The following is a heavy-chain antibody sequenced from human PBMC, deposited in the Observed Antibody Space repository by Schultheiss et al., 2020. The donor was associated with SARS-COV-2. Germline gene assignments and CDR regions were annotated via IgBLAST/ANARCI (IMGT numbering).Heavy chain of an antibody. D-gene: IGHD1-26*01. CDR3: ARDREGGSYYSSFDY. J-gene: IGHJ4*02. V-gene: IGHV1-2*04. CDR2: INPNSGGT. Sequence: GGSLRLSCKASGYTFTGYYMHWVRQAPGQGLEWMGWINPNSGGTNYAQKFQGWVTMTRDTSISTAYMELSRLRSDDTAVYYCARDREGGSYYSSFDYWGQGTLVTVSS. CDR1: GYTFTGYY.